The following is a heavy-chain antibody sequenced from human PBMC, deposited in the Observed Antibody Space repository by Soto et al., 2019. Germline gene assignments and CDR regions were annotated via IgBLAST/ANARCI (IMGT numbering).Heavy chain of an antibody. CDR1: GYTFTSYD. V-gene: IGHV1-8*01. Sequence: ASVKVSFKASGYTFTSYDINWVRQATGQGLEWMGWMNPNSGNTGYAQKFQGRVTMTRNTSISTAYMELSSLRSEDTAVYYCARGVRRWLVLPHYYYYMDVWGKGTTVTVSS. CDR2: MNPNSGNT. J-gene: IGHJ6*03. D-gene: IGHD6-19*01. CDR3: ARGVRRWLVLPHYYYYMDV.